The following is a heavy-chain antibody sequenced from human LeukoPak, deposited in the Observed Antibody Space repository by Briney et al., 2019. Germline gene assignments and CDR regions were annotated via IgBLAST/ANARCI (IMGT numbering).Heavy chain of an antibody. J-gene: IGHJ6*03. CDR2: IIPIFGTA. Sequence: SVKVSCKASGSTFSSYAISWVRQAPGQGLEWMGGIIPIFGTANYAQKFQGRVTITADESTSTAYMELSSLRSEDTAVYYCASPIAARPGYYYYYMDVRGKGTTVTVSS. CDR1: GSTFSSYA. V-gene: IGHV1-69*13. CDR3: ASPIAARPGYYYYYMDV. D-gene: IGHD6-6*01.